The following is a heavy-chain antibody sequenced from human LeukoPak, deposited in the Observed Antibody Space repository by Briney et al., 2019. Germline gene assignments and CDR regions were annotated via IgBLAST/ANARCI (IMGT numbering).Heavy chain of an antibody. CDR2: INPNSADT. Sequence: ASVKVSCKASGYTITGYYMHWVRQAPGQGLEWMGWINPNSADTNYAQKFQGRVTMTRDTSISTAYMELSRLRSDDTAVYYCARDYYASGSYYIFDYWGQGTLVTVSS. CDR1: GYTITGYY. V-gene: IGHV1-2*02. D-gene: IGHD3-10*01. CDR3: ARDYYASGSYYIFDY. J-gene: IGHJ4*02.